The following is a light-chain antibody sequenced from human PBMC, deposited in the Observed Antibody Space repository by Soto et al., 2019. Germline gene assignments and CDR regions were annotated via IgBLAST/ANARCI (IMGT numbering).Light chain of an antibody. CDR3: SSYTSSSTLVV. CDR2: DVS. V-gene: IGLV2-14*01. J-gene: IGLJ2*01. CDR1: SSGVGGYNY. Sequence: QSALTQPASVSGSPGQSITVSCTGTSSGVGGYNYVSWYQQHPGRAPKLVIYDVSNRPSGVSNRFSGSKSGNTASLTISGLQAEDEGDYYCSSYTSSSTLVVFGGGTKLTVL.